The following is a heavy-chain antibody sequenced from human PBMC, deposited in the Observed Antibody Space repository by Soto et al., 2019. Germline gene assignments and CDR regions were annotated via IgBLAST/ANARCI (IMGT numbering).Heavy chain of an antibody. CDR2: IWYDGSNQ. J-gene: IGHJ4*02. CDR1: GFSFSNYG. V-gene: IGHV3-33*01. Sequence: GGSLRLSCAASGFSFSNYGMHWVRQAPGKGLEWVAVIWYDGSNQYYPDSVKGRFTISRDNSKNTLYLQMNSLRAEDTAVYYCARQWTNYDILTGYFQYYFDYWGQGTLVTVSS. CDR3: ARQWTNYDILTGYFQYYFDY. D-gene: IGHD3-9*01.